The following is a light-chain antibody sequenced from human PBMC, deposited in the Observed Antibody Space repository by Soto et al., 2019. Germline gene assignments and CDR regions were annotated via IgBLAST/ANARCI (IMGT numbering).Light chain of an antibody. Sequence: DIQMTQSPSTLSASVGDIVTITFRASQTISTWLALYQHKPGKAPNLLIYAASTLESGVPSRFSATVSGTEFSLTITSLQPEDFATYYCQQLFDSPITFGQGTRLEIK. CDR3: QQLFDSPIT. CDR2: AAS. CDR1: QTISTW. V-gene: IGKV1-5*01. J-gene: IGKJ5*01.